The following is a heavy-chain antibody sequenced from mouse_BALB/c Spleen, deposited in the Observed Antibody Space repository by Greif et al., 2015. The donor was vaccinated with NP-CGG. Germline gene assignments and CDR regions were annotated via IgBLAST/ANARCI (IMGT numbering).Heavy chain of an antibody. CDR1: GFSLTSYG. V-gene: IGHV2-9*02. J-gene: IGHJ1*01. CDR3: ARGDGNYPWYFDV. CDR2: IWAGGST. D-gene: IGHD2-1*01. Sequence: VKLVESGPGLVAPSQSLSITCTVSGFSLTSYGVHWVRQPPGKGLEWLGVIWAGGSTNYNPALMSRLSISKDNSKSQVFLKMNSLQTDDTAMYYCARGDGNYPWYFDVWGAGTTVTVSS.